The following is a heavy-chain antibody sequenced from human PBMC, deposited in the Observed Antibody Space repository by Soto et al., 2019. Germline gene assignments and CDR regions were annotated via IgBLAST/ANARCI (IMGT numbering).Heavy chain of an antibody. D-gene: IGHD3-22*01. CDR1: GGSISSSSYY. CDR3: ARHVVAYYYDSSGYYSGYFDY. CDR2: IYYSGST. V-gene: IGHV4-39*01. Sequence: SETLSLTCTVSGGSISSSSYYWGWIRQPPGKGLEWIGSIYYSGSTYYNPSLKSRVTISVDTSKNQFSLKLSSVTAADTAVYYCARHVVAYYYDSSGYYSGYFDYWGQGTLVTVSS. J-gene: IGHJ4*02.